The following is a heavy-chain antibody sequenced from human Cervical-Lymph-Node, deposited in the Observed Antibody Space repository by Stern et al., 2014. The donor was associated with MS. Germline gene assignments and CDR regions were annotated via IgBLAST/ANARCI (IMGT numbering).Heavy chain of an antibody. Sequence: MQLVESGGGVVQPGRSLRLSCAASGFTFSSYGMHWVRQAPGKGLEWVAVISYDGINKYYADSVKGRFTSSRDNSKNTLYLQMNSLRAEDTAVYYGAKSDYGDSGYNWFDPWGQGTLVTVSS. CDR3: AKSDYGDSGYNWFDP. J-gene: IGHJ5*02. CDR2: ISYDGINK. V-gene: IGHV3-30*18. CDR1: GFTFSSYG. D-gene: IGHD4-17*01.